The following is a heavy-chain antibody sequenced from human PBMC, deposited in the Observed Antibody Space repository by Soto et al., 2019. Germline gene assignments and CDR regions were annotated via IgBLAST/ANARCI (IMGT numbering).Heavy chain of an antibody. Sequence: ASVKVSCKASGYTFTGHFLHWVRQAPGQGLEWMGWINPNSGATNSAPKVQGRVTMTSDTSIRTVYLEMNRLTSDDTAIYYCARQWNSRPYNWLDAWGQGTLVTVSS. CDR2: INPNSGAT. CDR1: GYTFTGHF. J-gene: IGHJ5*02. V-gene: IGHV1-2*02. CDR3: ARQWNSRPYNWLDA. D-gene: IGHD1-7*01.